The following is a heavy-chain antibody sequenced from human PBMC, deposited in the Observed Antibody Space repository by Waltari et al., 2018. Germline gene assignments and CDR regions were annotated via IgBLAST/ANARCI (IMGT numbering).Heavy chain of an antibody. Sequence: QVQLVQSGAEVKKPGSSVKVSCKASGGTFSSYTISWVRQAPGQGLEWMGRVIPILGIANYAQKFQGRVTITADKATSTAYMELSSLRSEDMAVYYCARADVVPAASWFDPWGQGTLVTVSS. D-gene: IGHD2-2*01. CDR2: VIPILGIA. V-gene: IGHV1-69*02. CDR3: ARADVVPAASWFDP. J-gene: IGHJ5*02. CDR1: GGTFSSYT.